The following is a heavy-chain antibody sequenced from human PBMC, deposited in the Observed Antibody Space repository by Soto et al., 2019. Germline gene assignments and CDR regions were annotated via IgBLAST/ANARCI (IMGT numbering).Heavy chain of an antibody. CDR3: ARRVGDGYNFFDY. CDR1: GGSISSGGYS. J-gene: IGHJ4*02. CDR2: IYYSGST. V-gene: IGHV4-31*03. D-gene: IGHD5-12*01. Sequence: PSETLSLTCTVSGGSISSGGYSWSWIRQHPGKGQEWIGYIYYSGSTYYNPSLKSRVTISVDTSKNQFSLKLSSVTAADTAVYYCARRVGDGYNFFDYWGQGTLVTVSS.